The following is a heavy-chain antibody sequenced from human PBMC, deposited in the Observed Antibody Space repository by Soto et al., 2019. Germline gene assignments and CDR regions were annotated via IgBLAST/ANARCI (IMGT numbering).Heavy chain of an antibody. J-gene: IGHJ4*02. D-gene: IGHD6-6*01. V-gene: IGHV4-39*01. CDR1: GGSISSSSYY. CDR3: ASGGTEYSSSSSFDY. CDR2: IYYSGST. Sequence: QLQLQESGPGLVKPSETLSLTCTVSGGSISSSSYYWGWIRQPPGKGLEWLWSIYYSGSTYYNPSLKSRVTISVDTSKNQFSLKLSSVTAADTAVYYCASGGTEYSSSSSFDYWGQGTLVTVSS.